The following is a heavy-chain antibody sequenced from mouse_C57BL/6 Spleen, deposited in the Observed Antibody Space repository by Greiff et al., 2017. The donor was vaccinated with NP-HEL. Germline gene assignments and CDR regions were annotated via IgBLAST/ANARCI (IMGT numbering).Heavy chain of an antibody. J-gene: IGHJ4*01. Sequence: QVQLQQPGAELVMPGASVKLSCKASGYTFTSYWMHWVKQRPGQGLEWIGEIDPSDSYTNYNQKFKGKSTLTVDKSSSTAYMQLSSLTSEDSAVYYCARLSYSKGVYAMDYWGQGTSVTVSS. CDR2: IDPSDSYT. CDR3: ARLSYSKGVYAMDY. CDR1: GYTFTSYW. V-gene: IGHV1-69*01. D-gene: IGHD2-5*01.